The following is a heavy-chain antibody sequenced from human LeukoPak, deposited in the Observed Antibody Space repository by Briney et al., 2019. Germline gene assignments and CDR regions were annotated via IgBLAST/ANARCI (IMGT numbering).Heavy chain of an antibody. J-gene: IGHJ2*01. CDR2: ISSSSSYI. Sequence: GGSLRLSCAASGFTFSSYSMNWVRQAPGKGLEWVSSISSSSSYIYYADSVKGRFTISRDNAKNSLYLQLNSLRAEDTAVYYCAGSDTIGYLPREWDYWYFDRWGRGTLVTVSS. D-gene: IGHD3-22*01. CDR3: AGSDTIGYLPREWDYWYFDR. V-gene: IGHV3-21*03. CDR1: GFTFSSYS.